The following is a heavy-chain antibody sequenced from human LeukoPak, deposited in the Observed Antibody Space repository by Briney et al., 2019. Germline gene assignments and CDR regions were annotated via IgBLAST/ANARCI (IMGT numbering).Heavy chain of an antibody. CDR1: GGSFSGYH. V-gene: IGHV4-34*01. J-gene: IGHJ5*02. Sequence: SETLSLTCAVYGGSFSGYHWSWIRQPPGKGLEWIGEINHSGSTNYNPSLKSRVTISVDTSKNQFSLKLSSVTAADTAVYYCARGQRGFWSGPNWFDPWGQGTLVTVSS. D-gene: IGHD3-3*01. CDR2: INHSGST. CDR3: ARGQRGFWSGPNWFDP.